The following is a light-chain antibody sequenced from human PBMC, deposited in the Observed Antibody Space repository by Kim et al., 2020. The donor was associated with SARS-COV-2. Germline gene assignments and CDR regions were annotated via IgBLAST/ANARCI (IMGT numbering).Light chain of an antibody. CDR1: ALPNQY. CDR2: EDT. Sequence: YELTQPPSVSVSPGQTARITCSGDALPNQYAYWFQQKPGQAPVFVIYEDTERPSGIPERFSGSTSGTTVTLTISGVQAEDEADYYCQSSDSSDTFWVFG. CDR3: QSSDSSDTFWV. J-gene: IGLJ3*02. V-gene: IGLV3-25*03.